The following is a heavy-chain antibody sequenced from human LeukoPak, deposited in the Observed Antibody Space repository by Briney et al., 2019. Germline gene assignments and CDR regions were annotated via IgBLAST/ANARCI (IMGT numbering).Heavy chain of an antibody. CDR3: VKDKSRHSSGYYYYFDY. Sequence: GGSLRLSCAASGFCFDEYALHWVRQAPGKGLEWVSGIAWNSDRSIGYADAVKGRFTISRDNAKKSLYLQMNSLRVEDTALYFCVKDKSRHSSGYYYYFDYWGQGTLVTVSS. J-gene: IGHJ4*02. CDR1: GFCFDEYA. D-gene: IGHD3-22*01. CDR2: IAWNSDRSI. V-gene: IGHV3-9*01.